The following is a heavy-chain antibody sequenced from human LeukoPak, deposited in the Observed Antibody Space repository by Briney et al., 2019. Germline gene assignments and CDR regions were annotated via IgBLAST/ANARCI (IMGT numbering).Heavy chain of an antibody. CDR1: GFIFSTYW. CDR3: ATDWARGGFDH. CDR2: IKTDGSTK. J-gene: IGHJ4*02. V-gene: IGHV3-74*01. D-gene: IGHD3-10*01. Sequence: GGSLRLSCTGSGFIFSTYWMHWVRQAPGKGLVWVSRIKTDGSTKYYADSVKGRFAVSRDNAKSTLYLQMESLRVEDTAIYYCATDWARGGFDHWGQGALVTVSS.